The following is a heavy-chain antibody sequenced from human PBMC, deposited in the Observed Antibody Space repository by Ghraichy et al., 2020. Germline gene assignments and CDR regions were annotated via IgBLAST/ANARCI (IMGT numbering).Heavy chain of an antibody. CDR1: GYTFTDYY. J-gene: IGHJ3*02. Sequence: ASVKVSCKASGYTFTDYYIHWVRQAPGQGLEWMGWLNPNTGGTKSAQKFQGRVTMTRDTSITTAYMELSSLRSDDAAVYYCARALTVPGTIVHGAFDIWGQGTMVTVSS. CDR2: LNPNTGGT. CDR3: ARALTVPGTIVHGAFDI. V-gene: IGHV1-2*02. D-gene: IGHD6-19*01.